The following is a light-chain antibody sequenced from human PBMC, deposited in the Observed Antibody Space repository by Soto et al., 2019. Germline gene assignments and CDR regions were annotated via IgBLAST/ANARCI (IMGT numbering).Light chain of an antibody. V-gene: IGLV2-14*01. CDR3: SSFTSSSTLEV. CDR1: SSDVGKYDY. CDR2: EVS. J-gene: IGLJ3*02. Sequence: QYALTQPPSASGSPGQSVTISCTGTSSDVGKYDYISWFQHHPGKAPKLIIYEVSDRPSGVSNRFSGSKSGNTASLTISGLQAEDEADYYCSSFTSSSTLEVFGGGTKVTVL.